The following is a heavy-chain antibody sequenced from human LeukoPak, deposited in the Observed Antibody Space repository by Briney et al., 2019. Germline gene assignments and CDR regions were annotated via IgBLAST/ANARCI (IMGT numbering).Heavy chain of an antibody. Sequence: SVKVSCKASGGTFGSYAISWVRQAPGQGLEWMGGIIPIFGTANYAQKFQGRVTITADESTSTAYMELSSLRSEDTAVYYCARERCSGGSCPDNWFDPWGQGTLVTVSS. CDR3: ARERCSGGSCPDNWFDP. J-gene: IGHJ5*02. CDR1: GGTFGSYA. CDR2: IIPIFGTA. V-gene: IGHV1-69*01. D-gene: IGHD2-15*01.